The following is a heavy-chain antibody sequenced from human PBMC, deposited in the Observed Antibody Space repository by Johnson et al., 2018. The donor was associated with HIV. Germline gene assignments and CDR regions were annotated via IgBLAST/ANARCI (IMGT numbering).Heavy chain of an antibody. V-gene: IGHV3-23*04. D-gene: IGHD1-26*01. J-gene: IGHJ3*02. CDR1: GFTFSSYE. Sequence: VQLVESGGAVVQPGGSLRLSCAASGFTFSSYEMSWVRQAPGKGLEWISGINRSGEWAGYADSVRGRFTISRDNSKNTLYLQMNSLRAEVTAVYYCAKSWHSGSLYDAFHIWGQGTMVTVSS. CDR2: INRSGEWA. CDR3: AKSWHSGSLYDAFHI.